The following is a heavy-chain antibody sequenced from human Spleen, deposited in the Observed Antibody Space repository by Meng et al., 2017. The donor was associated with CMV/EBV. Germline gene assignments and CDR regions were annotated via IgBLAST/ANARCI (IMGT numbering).Heavy chain of an antibody. CDR1: SGSISSSSYY. D-gene: IGHD2-2*01. Sequence: SETLSLTCTVSSGSISSSSYYWGRIRQPPGRGLEWIGSIYYSGSTYYNPSLKSRVTRSVDTSKNQFSLKLSSVTAADTAVYYCARQGYCSSISCPLFDYYGQGTLVTVSS. J-gene: IGHJ4*02. V-gene: IGHV4-39*01. CDR2: IYYSGST. CDR3: ARQGYCSSISCPLFDY.